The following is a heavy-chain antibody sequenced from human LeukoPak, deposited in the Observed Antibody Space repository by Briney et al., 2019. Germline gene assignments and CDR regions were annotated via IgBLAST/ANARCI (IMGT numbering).Heavy chain of an antibody. D-gene: IGHD2-2*01. CDR3: ARESQLPHLGGGFDP. Sequence: GASVKVSCKASGYTFTSYYMHWVRQAPGQGLEWMGIINPSGGSTSYAQKFQGRVTMTRDTSTSTVYMELSSLRSEDTAVYYCARESQLPHLGGGFDPWGQGTLVTVSS. CDR1: GYTFTSYY. J-gene: IGHJ5*02. V-gene: IGHV1-46*01. CDR2: INPSGGST.